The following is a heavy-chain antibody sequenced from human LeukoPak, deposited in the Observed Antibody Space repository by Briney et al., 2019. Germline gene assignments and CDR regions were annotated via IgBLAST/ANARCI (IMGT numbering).Heavy chain of an antibody. D-gene: IGHD3-9*01. CDR2: IYYSGST. Sequence: SETLSLTCTVSGGSISSYYWSWIRQPPGKGLEWIGYIYYSGSTNYTHSLKSRVTISVDTSKNQFSLKLSSVTAADTAVYYCARDDYRYDILTGYWSDAFDIWGQGTMVTVSS. CDR3: ARDDYRYDILTGYWSDAFDI. J-gene: IGHJ3*02. CDR1: GGSISSYY. V-gene: IGHV4-59*01.